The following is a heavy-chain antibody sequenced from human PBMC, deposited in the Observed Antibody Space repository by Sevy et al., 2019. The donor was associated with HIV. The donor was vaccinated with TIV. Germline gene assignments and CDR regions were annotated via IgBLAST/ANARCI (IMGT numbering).Heavy chain of an antibody. D-gene: IGHD3-22*01. CDR2: ISYDGSSK. Sequence: GGSLRLSCAASGFTFSSYAMHWVRQAPGKGLEWVAVISYDGSSKYYADSVKGRFTISRDNSKNTLYLQMNSLRAEDTAVYYCARTRRNYYDSSGYLDAFDIWGQGTMVTVSS. CDR1: GFTFSSYA. J-gene: IGHJ3*02. V-gene: IGHV3-30-3*01. CDR3: ARTRRNYYDSSGYLDAFDI.